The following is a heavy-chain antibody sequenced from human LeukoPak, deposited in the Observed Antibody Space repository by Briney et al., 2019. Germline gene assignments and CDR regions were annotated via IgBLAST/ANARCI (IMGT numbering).Heavy chain of an antibody. Sequence: SETLSLTCAVYGGSFSGYYWSWIRQPPGKGLEWIGEINHSGSTNYNPSLKSQVTISVDTSKNQFSLKLSSVTAADTAVYYCARGTYCSSTSCYRSWYFDLWGRGTLVTVSS. J-gene: IGHJ2*01. V-gene: IGHV4-34*01. D-gene: IGHD2-2*02. CDR2: INHSGST. CDR1: GGSFSGYY. CDR3: ARGTYCSSTSCYRSWYFDL.